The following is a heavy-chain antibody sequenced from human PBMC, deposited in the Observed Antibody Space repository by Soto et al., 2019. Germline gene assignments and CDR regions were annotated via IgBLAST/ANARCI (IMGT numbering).Heavy chain of an antibody. CDR3: ARRDMLTGYVYFDY. J-gene: IGHJ4*02. V-gene: IGHV5-51*01. CDR1: GYTFTKYW. CDR2: IYPDDSDT. D-gene: IGHD3-9*01. Sequence: PGDSLKISCKGSGYTFTKYWVGWVRQMPGKGLEWMGIIYPDDSDTRYSPSFQGHVTISADKSISTAYLQWSSLKASDSATYYCARRDMLTGYVYFDYWGQGTQVTVSS.